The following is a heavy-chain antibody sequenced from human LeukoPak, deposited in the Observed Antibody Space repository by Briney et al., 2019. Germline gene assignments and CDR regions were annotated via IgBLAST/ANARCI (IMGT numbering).Heavy chain of an antibody. V-gene: IGHV1-3*01. D-gene: IGHD1-26*01. CDR2: INVGYGNT. CDR1: GYIFISYA. J-gene: IGHJ4*02. Sequence: GASVKVSCKASGYIFISYAMHWVRQAPGQRPEWMGWINVGYGNTAYPQKFQGRVTISRDTSTSTVYMELSSLRSEDTAVYYCARDPGHSGSSKGGFDYWGQGTLVTVSS. CDR3: ARDPGHSGSSKGGFDY.